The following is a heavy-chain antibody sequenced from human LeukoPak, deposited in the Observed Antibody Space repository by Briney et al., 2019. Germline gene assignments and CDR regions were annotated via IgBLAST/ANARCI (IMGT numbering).Heavy chain of an antibody. CDR2: IYYSGST. V-gene: IGHV4-59*12. Sequence: SSETLSLTCTVSGGSISSYYWSWIRQPPGKGLEWIGYIYYSGSTNYNPSLKSRVTISVDTSKNQFSLKLSSVTAADTAVYYCARGPNGAFDIWGQGTMVTVSS. CDR3: ARGPNGAFDI. J-gene: IGHJ3*02. CDR1: GGSISSYY. D-gene: IGHD2-8*01.